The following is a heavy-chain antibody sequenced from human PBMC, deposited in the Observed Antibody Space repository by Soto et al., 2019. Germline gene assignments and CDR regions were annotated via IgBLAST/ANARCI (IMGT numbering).Heavy chain of an antibody. CDR2: IKSKTDGGTT. D-gene: IGHD3-16*02. J-gene: IGHJ3*02. CDR1: GFTFSNAW. V-gene: IGHV3-15*01. CDR3: TTDLHDYVWGSYRYAFDI. Sequence: GGSLRLSCAASGFTFSNAWMSWVRQAPGKGLEWVGRIKSKTDGGTTDYAAPVKGRFTISRDDSKNTLYLQMNSLKTEDTAVYYCTTDLHDYVWGSYRYAFDIWGQGTMVTVSS.